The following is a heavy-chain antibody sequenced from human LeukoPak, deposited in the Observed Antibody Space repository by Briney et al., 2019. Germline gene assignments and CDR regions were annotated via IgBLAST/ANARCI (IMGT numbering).Heavy chain of an antibody. CDR1: GFTFSSYS. CDR2: ISSSGSII. J-gene: IGHJ4*02. V-gene: IGHV3-48*01. Sequence: GGSLRLSCAASGFTFSSYSMNWVRQAPGKGLEWISYISSSGSIIYYADSVKGRFTISRDNAKNSLFLQMNSLRAEDTAVYYCARDLGPWYSRTWGYDYWGQGSLVTVSP. D-gene: IGHD6-13*01. CDR3: ARDLGPWYSRTWGYDY.